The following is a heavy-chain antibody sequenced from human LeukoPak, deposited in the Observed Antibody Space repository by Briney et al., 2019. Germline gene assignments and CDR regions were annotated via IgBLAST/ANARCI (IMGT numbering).Heavy chain of an antibody. J-gene: IGHJ4*02. Sequence: GGSLRLSCEASGFSISEIYIIWFRQPPGRGLESISYISDTAMTMKYADSVRGRFTISRDTAKNSVSLQMNSLTADDTAVYYCSRDLNRHYGDPPQWDQGTLVTVSS. V-gene: IGHV3-11*04. D-gene: IGHD4-17*01. CDR3: SRDLNRHYGDPPQ. CDR2: ISDTAMTM. CDR1: GFSISEIY.